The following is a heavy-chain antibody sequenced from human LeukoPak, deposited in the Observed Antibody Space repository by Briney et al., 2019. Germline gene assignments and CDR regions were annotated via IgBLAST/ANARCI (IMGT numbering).Heavy chain of an antibody. J-gene: IGHJ4*02. D-gene: IGHD2-2*01. Sequence: GGSLRLSCAASGFTLSSYAMHWVRQAPGKGLEWVAVISNDGRDKHNADSVKGRFTISRDNSKNTLYVQMNSLGAEDTAVYYCARDVHAPADYYFDYWGQGTPVTVSS. V-gene: IGHV3-30*04. CDR2: ISNDGRDK. CDR3: ARDVHAPADYYFDY. CDR1: GFTLSSYA.